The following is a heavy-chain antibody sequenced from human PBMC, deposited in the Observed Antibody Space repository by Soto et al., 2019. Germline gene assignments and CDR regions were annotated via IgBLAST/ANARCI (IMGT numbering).Heavy chain of an antibody. D-gene: IGHD3-22*01. CDR3: ARSREYDSSGPSST. CDR1: GYTFTSYD. Sequence: ASVKVSFKASGYTFTSYDINWVRQATGQGLEWMGWMNPNSGNTGYAQKFQGRVTMTRNTSISTAYMELSSLRSEDTAAYYCARSREYDSSGPSSTWGQGTLVTVSS. V-gene: IGHV1-8*01. J-gene: IGHJ4*02. CDR2: MNPNSGNT.